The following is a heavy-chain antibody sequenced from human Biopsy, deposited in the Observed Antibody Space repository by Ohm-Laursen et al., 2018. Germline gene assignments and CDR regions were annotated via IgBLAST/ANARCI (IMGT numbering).Heavy chain of an antibody. CDR2: IYSSGST. CDR3: ARWTPEYDSSRYYLDAFDI. D-gene: IGHD3-22*01. V-gene: IGHV4-4*07. Sequence: SDTLSLTCTVSGGSLSSYYWSWIRQPAGKGLEWIGRIYSSGSTNYNPSLKSRVTLSMDTSKRQFSLKLSFVTAADTAVYYCARWTPEYDSSRYYLDAFDIWGQGTTVIVSS. J-gene: IGHJ3*02. CDR1: GGSLSSYY.